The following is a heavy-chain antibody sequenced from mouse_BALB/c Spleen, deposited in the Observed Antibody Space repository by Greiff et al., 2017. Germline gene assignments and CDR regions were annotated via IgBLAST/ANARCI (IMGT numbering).Heavy chain of an antibody. Sequence: VQLQQPGAELVKPGASVKLSCKASGYTFTSYWMHWVKQRPGQGLEWIGEINPSNGRTNYNEKFKSKATLTVDKSSSTAYMQLSSLTSEDSAVYYCARRGNYFDYWGQGTTLTVSS. CDR3: ARRGNYFDY. J-gene: IGHJ2*01. CDR1: GYTFTSYW. CDR2: INPSNGRT. V-gene: IGHV1S81*02.